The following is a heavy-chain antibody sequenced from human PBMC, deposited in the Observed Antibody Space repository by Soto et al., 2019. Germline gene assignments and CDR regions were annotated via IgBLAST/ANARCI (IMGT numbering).Heavy chain of an antibody. V-gene: IGHV3-23*01. CDR1: GFTFSNYA. CDR3: AKAYFVWSSEQPYYFDY. Sequence: EVQLLDSGGGLVQPGGSLRLSCAASGFTFSNYAMTWVRQGPGKGLEWVSGISGSGGRSYYADSVKGRFTISRDYSKSTLYLQMNSLRAEETAVYYCAKAYFVWSSEQPYYFDYWGQGTLVTVSS. J-gene: IGHJ4*02. D-gene: IGHD3-16*01. CDR2: ISGSGGRS.